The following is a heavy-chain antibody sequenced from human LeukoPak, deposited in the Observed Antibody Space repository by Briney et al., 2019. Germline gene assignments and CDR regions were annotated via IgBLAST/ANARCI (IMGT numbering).Heavy chain of an antibody. Sequence: GRSLTLSCAASRFTFSHYDMHWVRQAPGRGREWGAVIWGDGSNKFYADSGKGRFTISRDNSQHSVDLQKTILRAEDTAVYCCAKVAQRGFDYSNSLEYWGQGTVVSVSS. CDR2: IWGDGSNK. V-gene: IGHV3-33*06. CDR3: AKVAQRGFDYSNSLEY. D-gene: IGHD4-11*01. J-gene: IGHJ4*02. CDR1: RFTFSHYD.